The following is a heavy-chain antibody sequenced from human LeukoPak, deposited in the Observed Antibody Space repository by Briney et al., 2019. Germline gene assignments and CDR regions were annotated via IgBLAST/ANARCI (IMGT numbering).Heavy chain of an antibody. CDR1: GGSFSGYY. CDR2: INHSGST. D-gene: IGHD1-26*01. J-gene: IGHJ6*04. CDR3: ARGPRSGSSYGTPPDV. V-gene: IGHV4-34*01. Sequence: SETLSLTCAVYGGSFSGYYWSWIRQPPGKGLEWIGEINHSGSTNYNPSLKSRVTISVDTSKNQFSLKLSSVTAADTAVYYCARGPRSGSSYGTPPDVWGKGATVTVSS.